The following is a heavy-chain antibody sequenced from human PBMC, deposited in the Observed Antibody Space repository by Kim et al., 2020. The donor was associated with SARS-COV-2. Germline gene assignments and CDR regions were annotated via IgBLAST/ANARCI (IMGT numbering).Heavy chain of an antibody. J-gene: IGHJ3*02. D-gene: IGHD3-3*01. CDR3: AREQQVTIFGVVNHDVVDM. Sequence: KVRFTISRDNSKKTVYLQMDSLRAEDTAVYYCAREQQVTIFGVVNHDVVDMWGQGTMVTVSS. V-gene: IGHV3-30*07.